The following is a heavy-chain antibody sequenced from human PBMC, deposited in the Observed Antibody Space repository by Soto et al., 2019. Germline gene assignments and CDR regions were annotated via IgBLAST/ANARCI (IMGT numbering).Heavy chain of an antibody. V-gene: IGHV3-23*01. CDR3: AKDRSTYYLAPPFDP. J-gene: IGHJ5*02. CDR1: GFTFISYA. Sequence: PGEALKISCAASGFTFISYAMSWVLQAPGKGLEWVSAISGSGGSTYYADSVKGRFTISRDNSKNTLYLQMNSLRAEDTAVYYCAKDRSTYYLAPPFDPWGQGTLVTVSS. CDR2: ISGSGGST. D-gene: IGHD3-10*01.